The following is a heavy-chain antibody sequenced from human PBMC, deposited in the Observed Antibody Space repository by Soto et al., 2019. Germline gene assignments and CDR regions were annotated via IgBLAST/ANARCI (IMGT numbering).Heavy chain of an antibody. J-gene: IGHJ6*02. CDR3: GRREQWRVEIYYYYGMDV. CDR1: GYTFTSYG. CDR2: ISAYNGNT. V-gene: IGHV1-18*01. Sequence: ASVKVSCKASGYTFTSYGISWVRQAPGQGLEWMGWISAYNGNTKYAQKLQGRVTMTTETSPSTAYMELRSLRSDDTAVYYCGRREQWRVEIYYYYGMDVWGQGTTVTVPS. D-gene: IGHD6-19*01.